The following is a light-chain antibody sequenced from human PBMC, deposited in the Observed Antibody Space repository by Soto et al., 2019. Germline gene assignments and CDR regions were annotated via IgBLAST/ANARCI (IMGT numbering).Light chain of an antibody. CDR1: NIGTNS. Sequence: SYELTQPLSVSVAPGQTARLTCGGNNIGTNSVHWYQQKPGQAPVLVVYDDNDRPSGIPERFSGSNSGNTATLTISGVDAGDEADYFCQVWDSSSDPPFVFGTGTKVTVL. CDR3: QVWDSSSDPPFV. CDR2: DDN. J-gene: IGLJ1*01. V-gene: IGLV3-21*02.